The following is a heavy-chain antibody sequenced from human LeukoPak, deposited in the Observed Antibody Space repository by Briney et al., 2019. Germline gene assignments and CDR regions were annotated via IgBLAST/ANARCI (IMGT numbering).Heavy chain of an antibody. CDR1: GFTFSSYG. CDR2: ISYDGSNK. V-gene: IGHV3-30*18. CDR3: AKVHYSGSYPGAFDI. Sequence: PGGSLRLSCAASGFTFSSYGMHWVRQAPGKGLEWVAVISYDGSNKYYADSVKGRFTISRDNSKNTLYLQMNSLRAEDTAVYYCAKVHYSGSYPGAFDIWGQGTMVTVSS. J-gene: IGHJ3*02. D-gene: IGHD1-26*01.